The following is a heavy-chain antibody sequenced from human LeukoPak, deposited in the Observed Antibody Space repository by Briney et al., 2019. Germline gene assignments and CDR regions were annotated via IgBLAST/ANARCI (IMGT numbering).Heavy chain of an antibody. CDR3: ARGYGGNSGGTALLH. V-gene: IGHV4-4*07. J-gene: IGHJ4*02. Sequence: PGGSLRLSCAASGFTFSSYAMSWIRQPAGKGLEWIGRISSSGSTNYNPSLKSRVTISVDTSKNQFSLKLSSVTAADTAVYYCARGYGGNSGGTALLHWGQGTLVTVSS. D-gene: IGHD4-23*01. CDR1: GFTFSSYA. CDR2: ISSSGST.